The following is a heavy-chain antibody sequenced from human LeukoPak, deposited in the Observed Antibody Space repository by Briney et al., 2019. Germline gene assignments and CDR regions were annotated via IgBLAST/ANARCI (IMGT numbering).Heavy chain of an antibody. Sequence: GGSLRLSCAASGFTFSTYWMHWVRQAPGKGLVWVSRINRDGSSTSYADSVKGRSTISRDNAKNTLYLQMNSLRAEDTAVYYCARNDILTGNHFDYWGQGTLVTVSS. CDR3: ARNDILTGNHFDY. CDR2: INRDGSST. D-gene: IGHD3-9*01. CDR1: GFTFSTYW. J-gene: IGHJ4*02. V-gene: IGHV3-74*01.